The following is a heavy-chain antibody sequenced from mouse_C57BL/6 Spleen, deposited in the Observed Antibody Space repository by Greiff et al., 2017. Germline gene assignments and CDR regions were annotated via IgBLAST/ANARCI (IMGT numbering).Heavy chain of an antibody. CDR1: GFTFSSYG. J-gene: IGHJ4*01. Sequence: EVKLVESGGDLVKPGGSLKLSCAASGFTFSSYGMSWVRQTPDKRLEWVATISSGGSYTYYPDSVKGRYTISKDNAKNTMCMQMSSLKTADTAVYYCARLDGCYEGYAMDYWGQGTSVTVSS. CDR2: ISSGGSYT. V-gene: IGHV5-6*01. CDR3: ARLDGCYEGYAMDY. D-gene: IGHD2-3*01.